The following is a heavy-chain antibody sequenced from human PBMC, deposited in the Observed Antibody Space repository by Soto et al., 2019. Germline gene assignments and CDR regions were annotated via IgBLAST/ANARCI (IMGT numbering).Heavy chain of an antibody. CDR2: MNPNSGNT. CDR3: ARGWYSSGWFTWDFDY. J-gene: IGHJ4*02. D-gene: IGHD6-19*01. V-gene: IGHV1-8*01. Sequence: GASVKVSCKASGYTFTSYDINWVRQATGQGLEWMGWMNPNSGNTGYAQKFQGRVTMTRNTSISTAYMELSSLRSEDTAVYYCARGWYSSGWFTWDFDYWGQGTLVTVSS. CDR1: GYTFTSYD.